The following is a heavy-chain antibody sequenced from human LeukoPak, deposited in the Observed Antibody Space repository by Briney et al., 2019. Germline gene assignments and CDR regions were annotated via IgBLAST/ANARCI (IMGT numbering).Heavy chain of an antibody. D-gene: IGHD3-10*01. Sequence: SETLSLTCTVSGGSISSSSYYWGWIRQPPGKGLEWIGSIYYSGSTYYNPSLKSRVTISVDTSKNQFSLKLSSVTAADTAVSYCARHVEIWFGELAHFDYWGQGTLVTVSS. CDR3: ARHVEIWFGELAHFDY. V-gene: IGHV4-39*01. CDR2: IYYSGST. J-gene: IGHJ4*02. CDR1: GGSISSSSYY.